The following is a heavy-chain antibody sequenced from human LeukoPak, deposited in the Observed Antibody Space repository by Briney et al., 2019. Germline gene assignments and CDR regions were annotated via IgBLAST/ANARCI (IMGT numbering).Heavy chain of an antibody. Sequence: ASVKVSCKASGYTFTSYDINWVRQAPGQGLEWMGWMNPNSGNTGYAQKFQGRVTMTRNTSISTAYMELSSLRSEDTAVYYCARGDILTGHTFDYWGQGTLVTVSS. V-gene: IGHV1-8*01. CDR3: ARGDILTGHTFDY. J-gene: IGHJ4*02. CDR2: MNPNSGNT. CDR1: GYTFTSYD. D-gene: IGHD3-9*01.